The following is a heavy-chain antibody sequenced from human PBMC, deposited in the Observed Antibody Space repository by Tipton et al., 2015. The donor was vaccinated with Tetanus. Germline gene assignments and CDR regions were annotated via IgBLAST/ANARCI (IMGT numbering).Heavy chain of an antibody. V-gene: IGHV3-33*01. CDR1: GFIFSSYG. CDR3: AGEADCSGGSCFSGDFDN. Sequence: SGFIFSSYGIHWVRQAPGKGLEWVADSWYDGTDQYYADSVKGRFTLSRDNSKNTLYLEMNSLRAEDTALYYCAGEADCSGGSCFSGDFDNWGQGTQVTVSS. J-gene: IGHJ4*02. CDR2: SWYDGTDQ. D-gene: IGHD2-15*01.